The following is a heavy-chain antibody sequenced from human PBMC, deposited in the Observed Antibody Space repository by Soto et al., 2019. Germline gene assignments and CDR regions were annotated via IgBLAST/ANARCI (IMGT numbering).Heavy chain of an antibody. CDR3: AKDLRRSSSWTLNYYGMDV. D-gene: IGHD6-13*01. V-gene: IGHV3-23*01. CDR1: GFTFSSYA. Sequence: GGSLRLSCAASGFTFSSYAMSWVRQAPGKGLEWVSAISGSGGSTYYADSVKGRFTISRDNSKNTLYLQMNSLRAEDTAVYYCAKDLRRSSSWTLNYYGMDVWGQGTTVTVSS. J-gene: IGHJ6*02. CDR2: ISGSGGST.